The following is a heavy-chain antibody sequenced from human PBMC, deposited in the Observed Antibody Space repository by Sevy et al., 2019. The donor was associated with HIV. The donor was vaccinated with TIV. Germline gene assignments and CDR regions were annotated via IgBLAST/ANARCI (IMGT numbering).Heavy chain of an antibody. D-gene: IGHD5-18*01. CDR2: IHSYDTT. CDR3: ARGKSGYGYALNY. V-gene: IGHV3-66*01. CDR1: GFTVNSNY. Sequence: GGSLRLSCAASGFTVNSNYMTWVRQAPGKGLEGVSVIHSYDTTYHADAVKDRFIISSDNFKNTLYLHMSSLRAEDTAVYYCARGKSGYGYALNYWGQGTLVTVSS. J-gene: IGHJ4*02.